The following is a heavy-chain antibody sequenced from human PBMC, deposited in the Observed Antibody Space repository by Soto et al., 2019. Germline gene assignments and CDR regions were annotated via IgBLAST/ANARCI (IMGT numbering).Heavy chain of an antibody. CDR1: GDTFSDYY. CDR2: VNPSGGHT. V-gene: IGHV1-46*01. D-gene: IGHD2-21*02. Sequence: QVQLMQSGAEVKKPGASVKVSCKASGDTFSDYYIHWVRQAPGQGLEWMGTVNPSGGHTTYSQHFLGRGTXTWXSSXXTLHMELTSLTSEDTAVYYCARGGHVVVVTAALDYWGQGTLVTVSS. J-gene: IGHJ4*02. CDR3: ARGGHVVVVTAALDY.